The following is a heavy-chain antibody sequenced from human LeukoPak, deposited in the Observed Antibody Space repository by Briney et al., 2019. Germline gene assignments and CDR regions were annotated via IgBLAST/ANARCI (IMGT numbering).Heavy chain of an antibody. J-gene: IGHJ4*02. CDR3: AKDLGSGSKGIFDY. D-gene: IGHD3-10*01. CDR2: ISYDGSNK. V-gene: IGHV3-30*18. CDR1: GFTFSSYG. Sequence: GGCLRLSCAASGFTFSSYGMHWVRQAPGKGLEWVAVISYDGSNKYYADSVKGRFTISRDNSKNTLYLQMNSLRAEDTAVYYCAKDLGSGSKGIFDYWGQGTLVTVSS.